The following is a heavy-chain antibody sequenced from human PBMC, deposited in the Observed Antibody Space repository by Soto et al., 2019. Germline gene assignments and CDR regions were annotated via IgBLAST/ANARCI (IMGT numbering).Heavy chain of an antibody. CDR3: ARASRNWNFDY. Sequence: SETLSLTCTVSGGSISFYYWTWIRQPPGKGLEYIGYIYYSGSTNYNPSLKSRVTISVDTSKNQFSLKLSSVTAADTAVYYCARASRNWNFDYSGQGTLVTVST. CDR1: GGSISFYY. J-gene: IGHJ4*02. CDR2: IYYSGST. V-gene: IGHV4-59*01. D-gene: IGHD1-1*01.